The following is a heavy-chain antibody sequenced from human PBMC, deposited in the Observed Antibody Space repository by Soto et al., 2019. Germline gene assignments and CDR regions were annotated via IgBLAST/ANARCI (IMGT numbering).Heavy chain of an antibody. Sequence: SETLSLTCTVSGGSISSSSYYWGWIRQPPGKGLEWIGSIYYSGSTYYNPSLKSRFIISVDTSKNQFSLKLTSVTAADTAVYYCARHLDSYWGPAYFDYWGQGTLVTVSS. V-gene: IGHV4-39*01. CDR1: GGSISSSSYY. J-gene: IGHJ4*02. CDR3: ARHLDSYWGPAYFDY. CDR2: IYYSGST. D-gene: IGHD7-27*01.